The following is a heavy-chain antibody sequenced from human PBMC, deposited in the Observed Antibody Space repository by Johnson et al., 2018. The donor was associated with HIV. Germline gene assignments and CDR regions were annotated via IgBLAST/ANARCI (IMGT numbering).Heavy chain of an antibody. CDR1: GFTFDDYA. D-gene: IGHD2-2*01. J-gene: IGHJ3*02. Sequence: QVQVVESGGGLVQPGRSLRLSCAASGFTFDDYAMHWVRQVPGKGLEWVAVISYDGSNKYYADSVKGRFTISRDNYKDTLYLQMNSLRAEDTAVYYCARDGVYQLLSDAFDIWGQGTMVTVSS. CDR3: ARDGVYQLLSDAFDI. V-gene: IGHV3-30*04. CDR2: ISYDGSNK.